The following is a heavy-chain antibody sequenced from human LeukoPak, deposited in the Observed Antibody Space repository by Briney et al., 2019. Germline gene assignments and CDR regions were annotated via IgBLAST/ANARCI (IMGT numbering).Heavy chain of an antibody. V-gene: IGHV1-2*02. CDR1: GYTFTSYG. CDR2: INPNSGGT. CDR3: ARAEGIVGAFHI. D-gene: IGHD3-16*02. J-gene: IGHJ3*02. Sequence: GASVKVSCKASGYTFTSYGISWVRQAPGQGLEWMGWINPNSGGTDYAQKFQGRVTMTRDTSITTAYMELSRLTSDDTAVYYCARAEGIVGAFHIWGQGTMVIVSS.